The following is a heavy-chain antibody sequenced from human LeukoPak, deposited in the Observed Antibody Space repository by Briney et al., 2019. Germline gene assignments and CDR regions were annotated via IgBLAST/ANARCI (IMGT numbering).Heavy chain of an antibody. CDR1: GFTFSTYA. CDR3: AKSSYYDSSGYYREYYFDY. D-gene: IGHD3-22*01. V-gene: IGHV3-23*01. Sequence: GGSLRLSCAASGFTFSTYAMSWVRQAPGKGLEWVSSITGSGGSTYYADSVKGRVTVSRDNSKSTLYLQMNSLRAEDMAVYYCAKSSYYDSSGYYREYYFDYWGQGTLVTVSS. CDR2: ITGSGGST. J-gene: IGHJ4*02.